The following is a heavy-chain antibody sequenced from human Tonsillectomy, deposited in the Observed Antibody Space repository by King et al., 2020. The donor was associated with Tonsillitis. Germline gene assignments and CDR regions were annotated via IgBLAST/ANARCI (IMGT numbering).Heavy chain of an antibody. Sequence: VQLVESGAEVKKPGASVKVSCKTSGYTFSNYDLNGVRQAPGQGLEWMGWVNPNSGNTAYAQKFQGRVTMTRDTSISTVYMELSSLRAEDTAVYYCARGEVSGFDYWGQGTLVTVSS. CDR3: ARGEVSGFDY. V-gene: IGHV1-8*01. CDR1: GYTFSNYD. J-gene: IGHJ4*02. D-gene: IGHD5/OR15-5a*01. CDR2: VNPNSGNT.